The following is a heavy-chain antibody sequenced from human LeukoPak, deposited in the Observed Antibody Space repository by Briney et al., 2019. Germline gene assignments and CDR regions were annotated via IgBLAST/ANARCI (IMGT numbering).Heavy chain of an antibody. Sequence: GGSLRLSCAASGFTFDDYAMHWVRQAPGKGLEWVSGISWNSGSIGYADSVKGRFTISRDNAKNSLYLQMNSLRAEDTALYYCAKDIVPYYYDSSGAGAFDIWGQGTMVTVSS. CDR1: GFTFDDYA. CDR2: ISWNSGSI. D-gene: IGHD3-22*01. V-gene: IGHV3-9*01. CDR3: AKDIVPYYYDSSGAGAFDI. J-gene: IGHJ3*02.